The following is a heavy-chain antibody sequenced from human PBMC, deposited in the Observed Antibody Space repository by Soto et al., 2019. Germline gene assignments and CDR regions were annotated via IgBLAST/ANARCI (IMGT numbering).Heavy chain of an antibody. J-gene: IGHJ2*01. D-gene: IGHD6-19*01. CDR2: ISGSGGST. Sequence: GGSLRLSCAASGFTFSSYAMSWVRQAPGKGLEWVSAISGSGGSTYYADSVKGRFTISRDNSKNTLYLQMNSLRAEDTAVYYCAKSLDSSSGWPEKINWYFDLWGRGTLVTVSS. V-gene: IGHV3-23*01. CDR1: GFTFSSYA. CDR3: AKSLDSSSGWPEKINWYFDL.